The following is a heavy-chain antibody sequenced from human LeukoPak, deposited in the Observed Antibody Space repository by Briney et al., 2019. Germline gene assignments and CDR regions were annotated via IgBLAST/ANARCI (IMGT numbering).Heavy chain of an antibody. V-gene: IGHV4-4*07. D-gene: IGHD6-13*01. J-gene: IGHJ5*02. CDR3: ASGGRISAANWFDP. CDR1: GGSISTYY. Sequence: SETLSLTCTVSGGSISTYYWSWIRQPAGKGLEGIGRVYPSGRTSYNPSLENRVTMSVDTSKKQFSLKLRSVTAADTAVYYCASGGRISAANWFDPWGQGTLVTVSS. CDR2: VYPSGRT.